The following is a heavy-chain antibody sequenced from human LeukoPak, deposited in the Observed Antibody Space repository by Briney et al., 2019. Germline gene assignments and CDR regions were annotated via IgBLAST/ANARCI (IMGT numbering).Heavy chain of an antibody. J-gene: IGHJ4*02. CDR1: GFTFSSYE. CDR2: ISSSSSYI. D-gene: IGHD3-10*01. V-gene: IGHV3-21*05. Sequence: AGSLRLSCAASGFTFSSYEMNWVRQAPGKGLEWVSYISSSSSYIYYADSVKGRFTISRDNAKNSLYLQMNSLRAEDTAVYYCARADYYGSGSFDYWGQGTLVTVSS. CDR3: ARADYYGSGSFDY.